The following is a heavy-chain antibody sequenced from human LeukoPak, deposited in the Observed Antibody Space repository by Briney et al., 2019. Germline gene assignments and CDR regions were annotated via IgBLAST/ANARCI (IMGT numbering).Heavy chain of an antibody. CDR1: GFTFDDYA. V-gene: IGHV3-43D*03. CDR3: AKDIRGYYYMDV. Sequence: GGSLRLSCAASGFTFDDYAMHWVRQAPGKGLEWVSLISWDGGSTYYADSVKGRFTISRDNSKNSLYLQMNSPRAEDTALYYCAKDIRGYYYMDVWGKGTTVTVSS. CDR2: ISWDGGST. D-gene: IGHD3-10*01. J-gene: IGHJ6*03.